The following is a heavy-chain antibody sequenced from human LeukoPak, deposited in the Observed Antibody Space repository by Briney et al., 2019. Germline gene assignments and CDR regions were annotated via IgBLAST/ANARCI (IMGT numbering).Heavy chain of an antibody. CDR1: GGSFSGYY. CDR3: ARHFTEHSGSYSRRYYFDY. D-gene: IGHD1-26*01. CDR2: INHSGST. V-gene: IGHV4-34*01. J-gene: IGHJ4*02. Sequence: PSETLSLTCAVYGGSFSGYYWSWIRQPPGKGLEWIGEINHSGSTNYNPSLKSRVTISVDTSKNQFSLKLSSVTAADTAVYHCARHFTEHSGSYSRRYYFDYWGQGTLVTVSS.